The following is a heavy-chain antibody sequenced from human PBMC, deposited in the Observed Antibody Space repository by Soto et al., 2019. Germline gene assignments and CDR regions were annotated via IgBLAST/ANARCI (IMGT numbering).Heavy chain of an antibody. J-gene: IGHJ5*02. Sequence: QLQLLESGPGLVKASETLSLSCNVSGGSISTSRSYWAWIRQPPGKGLEWLANIFYSGSTYYNPSLASRVTVSVDTSKNEFSLKLRSLTAADTAVYYCARQPTTGDTDLWFDPWGHGTLVTVSS. D-gene: IGHD2-21*01. V-gene: IGHV4-39*01. CDR2: IFYSGST. CDR1: GGSISTSRSY. CDR3: ARQPTTGDTDLWFDP.